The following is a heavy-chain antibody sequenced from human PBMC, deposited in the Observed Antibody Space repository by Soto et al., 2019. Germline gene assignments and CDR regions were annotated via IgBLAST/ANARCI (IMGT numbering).Heavy chain of an antibody. Sequence: QVQLVESGGGVVQPGRSLRLSCAASGFTFSSYAMHWVRQAPGKGLEWVAVISYDGSNKYYADSVKGRFTISRDNSKNTLYLQMNSLRAEDTAVYYCARPITIFVVVITDSISDAFDIWGQGTMVTVSS. V-gene: IGHV3-30-3*01. CDR1: GFTFSSYA. D-gene: IGHD3-3*01. CDR2: ISYDGSNK. CDR3: ARPITIFVVVITDSISDAFDI. J-gene: IGHJ3*02.